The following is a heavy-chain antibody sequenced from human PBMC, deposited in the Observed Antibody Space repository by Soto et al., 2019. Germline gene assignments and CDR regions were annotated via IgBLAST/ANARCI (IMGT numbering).Heavy chain of an antibody. J-gene: IGHJ6*02. CDR1: GYTFTSYG. CDR2: ISAYNGNT. D-gene: IGHD3-22*01. Sequence: GASVKVSCKASGYTFTSYGISWVRQAPGQGLEWMGWISAYNGNTNYAQKLQGRVTMTTDTSTSTAYMELRSLRSDDTAVYYCARDWGLDSSGYYEPGDYYYGMDVWGQGTTVTVSS. CDR3: ARDWGLDSSGYYEPGDYYYGMDV. V-gene: IGHV1-18*01.